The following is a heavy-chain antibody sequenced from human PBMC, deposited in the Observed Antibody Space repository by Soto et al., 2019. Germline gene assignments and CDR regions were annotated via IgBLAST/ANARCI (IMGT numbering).Heavy chain of an antibody. Sequence: GGSLRLSCAASGFTFSSYGMHWVRQAPGKGLEWVAVISYDGSNKYYADSVKGRFTISRDNSKNTLYLQMNSLRAEDTAVYYCAKELGIAAAGINYFDYWGQGTLVTVSS. D-gene: IGHD6-13*01. CDR1: GFTFSSYG. V-gene: IGHV3-30*18. CDR2: ISYDGSNK. J-gene: IGHJ4*02. CDR3: AKELGIAAAGINYFDY.